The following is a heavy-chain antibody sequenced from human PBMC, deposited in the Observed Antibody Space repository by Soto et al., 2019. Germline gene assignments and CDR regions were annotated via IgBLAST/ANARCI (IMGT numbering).Heavy chain of an antibody. J-gene: IGHJ4*02. CDR2: INHSGSI. Sequence: QVQLQQWGAGLLKPSETLSLTCAVYGGSFSGYYWSWIRQPPGKGLEWIGEINHSGSINYNPSLKSRVTISVDTSKNQFSLNLSSVTAADTAVYYCARGLGSSSSYFDYWGQGTLVTVSS. D-gene: IGHD6-6*01. V-gene: IGHV4-34*01. CDR1: GGSFSGYY. CDR3: ARGLGSSSSYFDY.